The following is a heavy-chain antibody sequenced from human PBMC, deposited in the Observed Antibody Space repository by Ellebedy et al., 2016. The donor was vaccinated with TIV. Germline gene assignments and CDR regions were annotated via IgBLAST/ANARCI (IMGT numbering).Heavy chain of an antibody. Sequence: GGSLRLSCTASGFTFTPYSMNWVRQAPGKGLEWISYISGSTITSYYADSVKGRFTISRDNAKDTLYLQMNSLRAEDTAVYYCARGYRMMEYWGQGTLVTVSS. D-gene: IGHD1-26*01. J-gene: IGHJ4*02. CDR2: ISGSTITS. CDR3: ARGYRMMEY. CDR1: GFTFTPYS. V-gene: IGHV3-48*04.